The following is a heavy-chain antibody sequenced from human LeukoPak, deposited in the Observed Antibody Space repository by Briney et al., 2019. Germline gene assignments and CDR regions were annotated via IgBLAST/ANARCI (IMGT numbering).Heavy chain of an antibody. Sequence: LRLSCAASGFTFDDYAMHWVRQAPGKGLEWIGYIYYSGSTNYNPSLKSRVTISVDTSKNQFSLKLSSVTAADTAVYYCARVSSMVLLDYWGQGTLVTVSS. CDR1: GFTFDDYA. CDR2: IYYSGST. CDR3: ARVSSMVLLDY. J-gene: IGHJ4*02. V-gene: IGHV4-59*01. D-gene: IGHD4/OR15-4a*01.